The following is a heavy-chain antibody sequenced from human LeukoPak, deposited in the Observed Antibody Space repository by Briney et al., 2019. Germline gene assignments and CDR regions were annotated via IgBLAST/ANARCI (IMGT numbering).Heavy chain of an antibody. D-gene: IGHD2-2*01. CDR3: AKDRPYCSSTSCYVSALDY. CDR1: GFTFSSYG. Sequence: GGSLRPSCAASGFTFSSYGMHWVRQAPGKGLEWVAVISYDGSNKYYADSVKGRFTISRDNSKNTLYLQMNSLRAEDTAAYYCAKDRPYCSSTSCYVSALDYWGQGTLVTVSS. CDR2: ISYDGSNK. J-gene: IGHJ4*02. V-gene: IGHV3-30*18.